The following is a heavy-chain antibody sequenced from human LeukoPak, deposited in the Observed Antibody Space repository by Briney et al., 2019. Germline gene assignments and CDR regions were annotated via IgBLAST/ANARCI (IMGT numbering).Heavy chain of an antibody. V-gene: IGHV3-11*04. Sequence: GGSLRLSCAASGFTFSDYYMGWIRQAPGKGLEWVSYISSSGSTIYYADSVKGRFTISRDNAKNSLYLQMNSLRAEDTAVYYCARDRAPRTIFGVVIMFDYWGQGTLVTVSS. CDR2: ISSSGSTI. CDR3: ARDRAPRTIFGVVIMFDY. CDR1: GFTFSDYY. J-gene: IGHJ4*02. D-gene: IGHD3-3*01.